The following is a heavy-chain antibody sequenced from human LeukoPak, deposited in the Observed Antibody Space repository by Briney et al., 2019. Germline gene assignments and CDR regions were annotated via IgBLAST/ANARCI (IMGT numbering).Heavy chain of an antibody. D-gene: IGHD6-13*01. Sequence: GGSLRLSCAASGFTFSSYAMSWVRQAPGKGLEWVSYISSSGRTIYYADSVKGRFTISRDNAKNSLYLQMNSLRAEDTAVYYCATSDSSSWYSIDYWGQGTLVTVSP. CDR2: ISSSGRTI. CDR1: GFTFSSYA. J-gene: IGHJ4*02. V-gene: IGHV3-48*03. CDR3: ATSDSSSWYSIDY.